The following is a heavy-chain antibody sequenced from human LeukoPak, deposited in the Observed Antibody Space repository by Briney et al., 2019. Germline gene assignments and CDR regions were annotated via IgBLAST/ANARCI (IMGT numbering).Heavy chain of an antibody. CDR2: MSTNSGNT. CDR3: ARGRWELGADH. D-gene: IGHD1-26*01. Sequence: GASVKVSCKASGYTFTNYDINWVRQAPGQGLEWMGWMSTNSGNTGYAQSFQGRVTMTRDTSITTAYMELSSLRSEDTAVYYCARGRWELGADHWGQGTLVTVSS. J-gene: IGHJ4*02. CDR1: GYTFTNYD. V-gene: IGHV1-8*01.